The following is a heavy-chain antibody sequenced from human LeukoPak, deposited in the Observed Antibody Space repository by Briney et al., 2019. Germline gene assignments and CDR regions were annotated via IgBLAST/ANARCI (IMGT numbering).Heavy chain of an antibody. CDR3: AREIPVAGKRSWFDP. J-gene: IGHJ5*02. V-gene: IGHV3-64*04. CDR2: ISDSGGST. D-gene: IGHD6-19*01. CDR1: GFTFSSYA. Sequence: GGSLRLSCAASGFTFSSYAMHWVRQAPGKGLEYVSAISDSGGSTYYADSVKGRFTISRDNAKNSLYLYMNSLRAEDTAIYYCAREIPVAGKRSWFDPWGQGTLVTVSS.